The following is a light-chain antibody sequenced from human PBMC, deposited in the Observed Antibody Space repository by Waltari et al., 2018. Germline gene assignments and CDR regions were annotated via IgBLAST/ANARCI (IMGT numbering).Light chain of an antibody. V-gene: IGKV3-20*01. CDR1: QSVSRW. CDR3: QKYGTLPAT. Sequence: EIVLTQSPRTLSLSPGESATLACRASQSVSRWLAWYQQKPGQSPRLLIYDASTRATDISDRFSGSGSGTDFSLTISRLEPEDFAVYYCQKYGTLPATFGQGTKVEIK. CDR2: DAS. J-gene: IGKJ1*01.